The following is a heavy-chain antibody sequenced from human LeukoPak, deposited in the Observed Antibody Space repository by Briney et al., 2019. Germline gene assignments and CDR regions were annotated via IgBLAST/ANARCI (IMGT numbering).Heavy chain of an antibody. CDR3: ARAPERYCSGGSCYSRDAFDI. Sequence: PGGSLRLSCAASGFTLSSYWMSWVRQALGKGLQWVANINQEGSQKYYVDSVKGRFTISRDNAKNSLYLQMNSLRAEDTAVYYCARAPERYCSGGSCYSRDAFDIWGQGTMVTVSS. J-gene: IGHJ3*02. CDR2: INQEGSQK. V-gene: IGHV3-7*02. CDR1: GFTLSSYW. D-gene: IGHD2-15*01.